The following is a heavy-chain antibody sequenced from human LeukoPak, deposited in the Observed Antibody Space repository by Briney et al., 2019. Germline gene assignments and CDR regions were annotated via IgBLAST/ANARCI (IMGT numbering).Heavy chain of an antibody. CDR1: GFTFTAYN. CDR3: ARNLDS. Sequence: GGSLRLSCAASGFTFTAYNMNWVRQAPEKGLDWVSFIGTSSGAIYYADSVKGRFTISRDNAKKSLFLQMNSLRDEDSAVYYCARNLDSWGQGALVTVSS. J-gene: IGHJ5*01. V-gene: IGHV3-48*02. CDR2: IGTSSGAI.